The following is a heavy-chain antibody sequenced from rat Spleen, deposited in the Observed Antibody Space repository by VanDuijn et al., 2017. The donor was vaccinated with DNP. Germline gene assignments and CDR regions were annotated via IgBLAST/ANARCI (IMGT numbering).Heavy chain of an antibody. J-gene: IGHJ4*01. Sequence: EVQLVESGGDLVQPGRSLKLSCVASGFTFNKYWMTWIRQVPGKGLEWVAAITSSGGSTYYPDAVKGRFTISRDNAKITLYLQMDSLRSEDTATYYCARDDYGSYGAMDAWGQGTSVTVSS. CDR3: ARDDYGSYGAMDA. D-gene: IGHD1-3*01. CDR2: ITSSGGST. V-gene: IGHV5-31*01. CDR1: GFTFNKYW.